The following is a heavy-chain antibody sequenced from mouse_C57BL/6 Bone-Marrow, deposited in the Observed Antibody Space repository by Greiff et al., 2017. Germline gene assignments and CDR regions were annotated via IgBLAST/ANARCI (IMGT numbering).Heavy chain of an antibody. CDR2: IHPNSGST. D-gene: IGHD1-1*01. J-gene: IGHJ2*01. CDR3: AREGYYGCFDY. Sequence: VQLQQPGAELVKPGASVKLSCKASGYTFTSYWMNWVKQRPGQGLEWIGMIHPNSGSTNYNEKFKSKATLTVDKSSSTAYMQLSSLTSEDSAVYFCAREGYYGCFDYWGQGTTLTVSS. CDR1: GYTFTSYW. V-gene: IGHV1-64*01.